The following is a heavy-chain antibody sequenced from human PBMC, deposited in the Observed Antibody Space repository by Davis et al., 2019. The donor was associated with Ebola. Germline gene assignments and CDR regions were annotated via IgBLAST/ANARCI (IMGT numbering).Heavy chain of an antibody. CDR3: ARIRREGESSSWVYYYYGMDV. CDR2: IDWDDDK. CDR1: GFSLSTSGMC. J-gene: IGHJ6*04. Sequence: SGPTLVKPTQTLTLTCTFSGFSLSTSGMCVSWIRQPPGKALEWLALIDWDDDKYYSTSLKTRLTISKDTSKNQVVLTMTNMDPVDTATYYCARIRREGESSSWVYYYYGMDVWGKGTTVTVSS. D-gene: IGHD6-13*01. V-gene: IGHV2-70*01.